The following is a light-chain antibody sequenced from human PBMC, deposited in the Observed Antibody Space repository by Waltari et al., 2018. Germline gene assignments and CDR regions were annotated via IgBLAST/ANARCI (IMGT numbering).Light chain of an antibody. Sequence: IVMTQSPTTLSLSPGERATLSCRASQSVRSRLAWYQQKPGQAPRLLIKGAPTGATGIPDRFSGSGSGTEFTFGISSLEPENVEVNFGQQRGNWSYSFGQGPRWRSN. V-gene: IGKV3D-15*01. J-gene: IGKJ2*03. CDR2: GAP. CDR3: QQRGNWSYS. CDR1: QSVRSR.